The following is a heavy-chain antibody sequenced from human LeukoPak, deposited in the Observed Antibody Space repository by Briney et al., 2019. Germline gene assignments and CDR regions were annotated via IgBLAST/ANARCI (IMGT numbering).Heavy chain of an antibody. D-gene: IGHD3-3*01. CDR2: ISSSSSYI. J-gene: IGHJ2*01. CDR1: GFTFSSYS. CDR3: AREPWGGSLTGYFDL. Sequence: GGSLRLSCAASGFTFSSYSMNWVRQAPGKGLEWVSSISSSSSYIYYADSVKGRFTISRDNAKNSLYLQMNSLRAEDTAVYYCAREPWGGSLTGYFDLWGRGTLVTVSS. V-gene: IGHV3-21*01.